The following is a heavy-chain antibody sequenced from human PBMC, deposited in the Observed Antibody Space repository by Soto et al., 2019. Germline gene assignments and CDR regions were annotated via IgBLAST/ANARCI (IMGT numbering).Heavy chain of an antibody. CDR1: GYSFTSYW. D-gene: IGHD2-15*01. V-gene: IGHV5-51*01. CDR2: IYPGDSDT. CDR3: ARMHEPTIVVVAAHDAFDI. Sequence: PGESLKISCNGSGYSFTSYWIGWVRQMPGKGLEWMGIIYPGDSDTRYSPSFQGQVTISADKSISTAYLQWSSLKASDTAMYYCARMHEPTIVVVAAHDAFDIWGQGTMVTVSS. J-gene: IGHJ3*02.